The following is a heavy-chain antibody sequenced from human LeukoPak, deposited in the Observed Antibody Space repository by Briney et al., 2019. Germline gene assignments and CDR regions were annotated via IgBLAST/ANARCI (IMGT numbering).Heavy chain of an antibody. CDR1: GFTFNDYA. CDR3: AREGTYYDSSGYYVS. D-gene: IGHD3-22*01. Sequence: GGSLRLSCATSGFTFNDYAMNWVRQAPGKGLEWVSVISGSGGRTYYADSVKGRFTLSRDNSNNTLSLEMSSLRAEDTAVYYCAREGTYYDSSGYYVSWGQGTPVTVSS. V-gene: IGHV3-23*01. J-gene: IGHJ5*02. CDR2: ISGSGGRT.